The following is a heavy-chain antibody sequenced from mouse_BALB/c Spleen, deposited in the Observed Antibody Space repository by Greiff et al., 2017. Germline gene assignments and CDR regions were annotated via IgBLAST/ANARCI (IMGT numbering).Heavy chain of an antibody. CDR1: GYTFTSYW. J-gene: IGHJ1*01. D-gene: IGHD1-1*01. Sequence: VKLQQPGAELVKPGASVKLSCKASGYTFTSYWMHWVKQRPGQGLEWIGEINPSNGRTNYNEKFKSKATLTVDKSSSTAYMQLSSLTSEDSAVYYCASYSRYFDVWGAGTTVTVSS. CDR3: ASYSRYFDV. CDR2: INPSNGRT. V-gene: IGHV1S81*02.